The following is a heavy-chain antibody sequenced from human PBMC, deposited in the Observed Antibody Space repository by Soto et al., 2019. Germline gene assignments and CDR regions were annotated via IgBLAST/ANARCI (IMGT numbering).Heavy chain of an antibody. CDR2: IYHIGST. Sequence: QVLLEESGPGLVRPSGTLSLTCSVSGASINSANWWVWVRQPPGKGLEWIGEIYHIGSTTYNPSLKSRATISVDKSKNQFSLIVTSVTRADTAVYYCAKRYDFWSGRWYGLGVWGQGTTVTVSS. J-gene: IGHJ6*02. CDR3: AKRYDFWSGRWYGLGV. CDR1: GASINSANW. D-gene: IGHD3-3*01. V-gene: IGHV4-4*02.